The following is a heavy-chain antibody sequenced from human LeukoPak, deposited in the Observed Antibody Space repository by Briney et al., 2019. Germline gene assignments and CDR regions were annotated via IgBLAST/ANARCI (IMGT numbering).Heavy chain of an antibody. V-gene: IGHV1-69*01. J-gene: IGHJ4*02. CDR2: IIPIFGTA. D-gene: IGHD3-16*02. CDR3: ARVRDDYVWGSYRLDY. Sequence: SVKVSCKASGGTFSSYAISWVRQAPGQGLEWMGGIIPIFGTANYAQKFQGRVTITADESTSTAYMELSSLRSEDTAVYYCARVRDDYVWGSYRLDYWGQGTLVTVSS. CDR1: GGTFSSYA.